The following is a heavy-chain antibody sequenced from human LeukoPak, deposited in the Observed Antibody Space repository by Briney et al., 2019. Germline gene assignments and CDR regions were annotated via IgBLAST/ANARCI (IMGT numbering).Heavy chain of an antibody. Sequence: SETLSLTCAVYGGSFSGYYWSWIRQPPGKGLEWIGEINHSGSINYNPSLKSRVTISIDTSKNQFSLSLTSLTAADTAVYYCARADSSGWYFSGWFDPWGQGTLVTVSS. CDR3: ARADSSGWYFSGWFDP. V-gene: IGHV4-34*01. CDR2: INHSGSI. D-gene: IGHD6-19*01. CDR1: GGSFSGYY. J-gene: IGHJ5*02.